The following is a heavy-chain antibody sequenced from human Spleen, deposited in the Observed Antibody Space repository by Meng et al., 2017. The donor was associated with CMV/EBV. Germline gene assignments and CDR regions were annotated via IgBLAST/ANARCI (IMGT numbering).Heavy chain of an antibody. CDR3: TSGGSNSFDI. J-gene: IGHJ3*02. CDR1: GFTFSSYW. D-gene: IGHD2-15*01. CDR2: INSDGSST. V-gene: IGHV3-74*01. Sequence: GESLKISCVASGFTFSSYWMHWVRQTPGKGLVWVSRINSDGSSTNYADSVMVRFTISRDNAKNTLYLQMSSLRAEESAVYYCTSGGSNSFDIWGQGTMVT.